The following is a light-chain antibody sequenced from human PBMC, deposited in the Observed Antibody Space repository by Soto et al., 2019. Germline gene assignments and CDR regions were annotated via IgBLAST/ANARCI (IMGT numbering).Light chain of an antibody. CDR2: DVS. Sequence: QSALTQPASVSGSPGQSITISCTGTSSDVGGYNYVSWYQQHPGKAPKLMIYDVSNRPSGVSNRFSGSKSGNTASLSISGLQAEDEADYYCSSYRRSNTLVFGGGTQQTVL. V-gene: IGLV2-14*01. J-gene: IGLJ2*01. CDR3: SSYRRSNTLV. CDR1: SSDVGGYNY.